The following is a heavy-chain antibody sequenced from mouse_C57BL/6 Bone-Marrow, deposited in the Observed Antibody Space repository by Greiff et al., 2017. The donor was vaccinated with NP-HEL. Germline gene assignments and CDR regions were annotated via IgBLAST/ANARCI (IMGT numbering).Heavy chain of an antibody. CDR1: GFNIKDDY. CDR3: TTGGTAGYYGV. CDR2: IDPENGDT. J-gene: IGHJ1*03. Sequence: VQLQQSGAELVRPGASVKLSCTASGFNIKDDYMHWVKQRPEQGLEWIGWIDPENGDTEYASKFQGTATITADTPSNTAYLQLSSLTSEDAAVYYCTTGGTAGYYGVWGTGTTVSVAS. D-gene: IGHD6-1*01. V-gene: IGHV14-4*01.